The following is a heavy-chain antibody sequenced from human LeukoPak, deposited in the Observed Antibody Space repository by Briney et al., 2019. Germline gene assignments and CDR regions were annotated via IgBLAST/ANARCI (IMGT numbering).Heavy chain of an antibody. J-gene: IGHJ3*02. CDR1: GFTFDDYG. CDR2: INWNGDSA. CDR3: ARDRTDAFDI. V-gene: IGHV3-20*04. Sequence: GGSLRLSCAASGFTFDDYGMSWVRQAPGKGLEWVSGINWNGDSAGYADSVKGRFTISRDNAKNTLYLQMNSLRAEDTAVYYCARDRTDAFDIWGQGTMVTVSS.